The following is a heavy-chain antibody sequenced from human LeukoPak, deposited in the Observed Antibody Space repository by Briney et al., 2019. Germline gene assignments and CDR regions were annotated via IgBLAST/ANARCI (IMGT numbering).Heavy chain of an antibody. CDR3: AKSSLKYCSSTSCHHYYFDY. CDR2: IRYDGSNK. J-gene: IGHJ4*02. D-gene: IGHD2-2*01. CDR1: GFTFSSYW. V-gene: IGHV3-30*02. Sequence: GGSLRLSCAASGFTFSSYWMHWVRQAPGKGLEWVAFIRYDGSNKYYADSVRGRFTISRDNSKNTLYLQMNSLRAEDTAVYYCAKSSLKYCSSTSCHHYYFDYWGQGTLVTVSS.